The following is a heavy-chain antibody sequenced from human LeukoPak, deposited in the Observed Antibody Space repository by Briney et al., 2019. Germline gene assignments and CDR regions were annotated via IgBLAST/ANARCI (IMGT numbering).Heavy chain of an antibody. Sequence: GGSLRLSCAASGFTVSSNYMSWVRQAPGKGLEWVSVIYSGGSTYYADSVKGRFTISRDNSKNTLYLQMNSLRAEDTAVYYCAKSQTHNYYYYYMDVWGKGPTVTISS. J-gene: IGHJ6*03. CDR2: IYSGGST. CDR3: AKSQTHNYYYYYMDV. CDR1: GFTVSSNY. V-gene: IGHV3-66*01.